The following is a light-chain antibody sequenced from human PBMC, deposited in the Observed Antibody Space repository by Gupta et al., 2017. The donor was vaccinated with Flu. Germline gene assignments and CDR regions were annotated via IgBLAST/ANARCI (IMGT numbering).Light chain of an antibody. J-gene: IGKJ3*01. CDR2: DAS. Sequence: EIVLTQSPATLSLSPGERATLSCRASQSVSSYLAWYQQKAGQAPRLLIYDASTRATGIPARFSGSGSGTDFTLTISSLEPEDFAVYYCQQRSNWSFTFGPGTKVDIK. CDR1: QSVSSY. CDR3: QQRSNWSFT. V-gene: IGKV3-11*01.